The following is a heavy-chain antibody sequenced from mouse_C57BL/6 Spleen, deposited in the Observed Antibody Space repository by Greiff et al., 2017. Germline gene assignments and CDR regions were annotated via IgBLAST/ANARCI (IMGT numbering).Heavy chain of an antibody. CDR2: IYPGDGDT. D-gene: IGHD1-1*01. J-gene: IGHJ4*01. V-gene: IGHV1-82*01. CDR1: GYAFSSSW. CDR3: ASPTTVVATDAMDY. Sequence: VQLQESGPELVKPGASVKISCKASGYAFSSSWMNWVKQRPGKGLEWIGRIYPGDGDTNYNGKFKGKATLTADKSSSTAYMQLSSLTSEDSAVYFCASPTTVVATDAMDYWGQGTSVTVSS.